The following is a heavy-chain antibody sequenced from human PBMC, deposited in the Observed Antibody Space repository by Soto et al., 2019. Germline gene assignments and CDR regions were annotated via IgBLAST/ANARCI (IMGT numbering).Heavy chain of an antibody. Sequence: SETLSLTCTVSGGSISSYYWSWIRQPPGKGLEWIGYIYYSGSTNYNLSLKSRVTISVDTSKNQFSLKLSSVTAADTAVYYCARERYSSSSCYFDYWGQGTLVTVSS. D-gene: IGHD6-6*01. V-gene: IGHV4-59*01. CDR1: GGSISSYY. J-gene: IGHJ4*02. CDR2: IYYSGST. CDR3: ARERYSSSSCYFDY.